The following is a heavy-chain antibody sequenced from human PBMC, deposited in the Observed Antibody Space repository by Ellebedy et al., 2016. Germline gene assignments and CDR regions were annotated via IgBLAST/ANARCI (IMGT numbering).Heavy chain of an antibody. CDR3: ARDPQGSTSTIYDYPFSSYLDV. Sequence: ASVKVSCXPSGYTFTGNYIHWVRQAPGQGLEWMGWINPNTGGTKYAQKIQGRITMTRDRSSRIVYMEMTSLRSDDTAVYYCARDPQGSTSTIYDYPFSSYLDVWGKGTTVTVSS. CDR1: GYTFTGNY. J-gene: IGHJ6*04. V-gene: IGHV1-2*02. CDR2: INPNTGGT. D-gene: IGHD3-3*01.